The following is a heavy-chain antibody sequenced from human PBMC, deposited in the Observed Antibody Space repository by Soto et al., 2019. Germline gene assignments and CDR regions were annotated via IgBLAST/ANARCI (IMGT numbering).Heavy chain of an antibody. V-gene: IGHV3-74*01. Sequence: EVQLVESGGGLVQPGGSLRLSCAASGFTFSSYWMHWVRQAPGKGLVWVSRINSDGSSTSYADSVKGRFTISRDNAKNTLYLQMNSLRAEDTAVYYCARARARKLWFGESNYGMDVWGQGTTVTVSS. J-gene: IGHJ6*02. CDR2: INSDGSST. CDR1: GFTFSSYW. D-gene: IGHD3-10*01. CDR3: ARARARKLWFGESNYGMDV.